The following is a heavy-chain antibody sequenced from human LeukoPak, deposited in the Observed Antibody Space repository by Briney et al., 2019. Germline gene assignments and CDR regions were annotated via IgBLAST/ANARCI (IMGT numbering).Heavy chain of an antibody. CDR2: IYYSGST. V-gene: IGHV4-39*01. CDR3: ARHDYYGSGSYSYFQN. D-gene: IGHD3-10*01. J-gene: IGHJ1*01. CDR1: GGSISSSSYY. Sequence: SETLSLTCTVSGGSISSSSYYWGWIRQPPGKGLEWIGSIYYSGSTFYNPSLKSRVTISVDTSKNQFLLKLSSVTAADTAVYYCARHDYYGSGSYSYFQNWGQGTLVTVSS.